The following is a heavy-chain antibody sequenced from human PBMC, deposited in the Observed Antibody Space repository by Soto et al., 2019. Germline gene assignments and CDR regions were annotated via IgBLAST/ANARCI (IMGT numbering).Heavy chain of an antibody. CDR3: AKGKLEQQLVIYLCDY. CDR1: GFTFSSYG. V-gene: IGHV3-30*18. CDR2: ISYDGSNK. Sequence: QVQLVESGGGVVQPGRSLRLSCAASGFTFSSYGMHWVRQAPGKGLEWVAVISYDGSNKYYADSVKGRFTISRDNSKNTLYLQMNSPRAEDTAVYYCAKGKLEQQLVIYLCDYWGQGTLVTVSS. J-gene: IGHJ4*02. D-gene: IGHD6-13*01.